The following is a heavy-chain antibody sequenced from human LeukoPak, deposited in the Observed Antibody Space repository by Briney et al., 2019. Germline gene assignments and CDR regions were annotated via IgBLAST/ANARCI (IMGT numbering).Heavy chain of an antibody. V-gene: IGHV3-23*01. J-gene: IGHJ4*02. CDR1: GFTSSTYA. CDR3: AKDFPGGTGTIV. Sequence: GGSLRLSCEVSGFTSSTYAMTWVRQAPGKGLEWVSGISGSGAATYYAESVKGRFTISRDNSKNTLYLQMNSLRAEDTAVYYCAKDFPGGTGTIVWGQGTLVTVSS. D-gene: IGHD1-7*01. CDR2: ISGSGAAT.